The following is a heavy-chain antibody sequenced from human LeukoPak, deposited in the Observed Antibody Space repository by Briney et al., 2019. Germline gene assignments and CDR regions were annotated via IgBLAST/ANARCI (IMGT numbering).Heavy chain of an antibody. D-gene: IGHD4-11*01. CDR3: AREIYPTTVTTGGTVFDP. Sequence: ASVKVSCKASGYTFTSYDINWVRQATGQGLEWMGGMNPNSGNTGYAQKFQGRVTITRNTSISTAYMELSSLRSEDTAVYYCAREIYPTTVTTGGTVFDPWGQGTLVTVSS. J-gene: IGHJ5*02. CDR2: MNPNSGNT. CDR1: GYTFTSYD. V-gene: IGHV1-8*03.